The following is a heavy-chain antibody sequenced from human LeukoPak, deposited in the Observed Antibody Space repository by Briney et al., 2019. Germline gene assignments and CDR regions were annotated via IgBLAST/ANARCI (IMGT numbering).Heavy chain of an antibody. CDR3: ARDSGIVGAPVSDY. D-gene: IGHD1-26*01. CDR2: ISSSSSYI. CDR1: GFTFSSYS. V-gene: IGHV3-21*01. J-gene: IGHJ4*02. Sequence: GGSLRLSCAASGFTFSSYSMNWVRQAPGKGLEWVSSISSSSSYIYYADSVKGRFTISRDNAKNSLYLQMNSLRAEDTAVYYCARDSGIVGAPVSDYWGQGTLVTVSS.